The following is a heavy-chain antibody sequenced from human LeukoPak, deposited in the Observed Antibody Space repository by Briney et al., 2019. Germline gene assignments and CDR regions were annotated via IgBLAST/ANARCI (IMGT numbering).Heavy chain of an antibody. Sequence: PGMSLRLSCAASGFTFRNHGMHWVRQAPGKGLEWVSYISSSSTTTYYADSVKGRFTISRDNAKNSLYLQMDSLRDEDTAVYYCARDGTVTHAWSGYGFDIWGQGTMVTVSS. D-gene: IGHD4-17*01. J-gene: IGHJ3*02. CDR2: ISSSSTTT. CDR3: ARDGTVTHAWSGYGFDI. V-gene: IGHV3-48*02. CDR1: GFTFRNHG.